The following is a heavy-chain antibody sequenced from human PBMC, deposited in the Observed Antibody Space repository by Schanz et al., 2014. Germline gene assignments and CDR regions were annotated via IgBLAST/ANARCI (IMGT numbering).Heavy chain of an antibody. J-gene: IGHJ2*01. Sequence: QGQLVQSGAEVKKPGASLKVSCKASGYSFSAHYLHWEREAPGQGLDWMGWINPNNGVTKFAQKIEGWVTMTRDTSITTAYMEVSRLKSDDTAVYYCARLSVAGRPHVNYWYFDLWGRGTLVTVSS. CDR2: INPNNGVT. V-gene: IGHV1-2*04. CDR3: ARLSVAGRPHVNYWYFDL. CDR1: GYSFSAHY. D-gene: IGHD6-19*01.